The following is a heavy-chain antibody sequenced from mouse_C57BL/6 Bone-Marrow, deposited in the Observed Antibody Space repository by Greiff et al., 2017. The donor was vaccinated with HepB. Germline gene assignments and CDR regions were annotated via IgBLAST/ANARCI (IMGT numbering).Heavy chain of an antibody. CDR2: IYPGSGST. D-gene: IGHD2-4*01. V-gene: IGHV1-55*01. CDR3: ASYDYDYFDY. Sequence: KPGQGLEWIGDIYPGSGSTNYNEKFKSKATLTVDTSSSTAYMQLSSLTSEDSAVYYCASYDYDYFDYWGQGTTLTVSS. J-gene: IGHJ2*01.